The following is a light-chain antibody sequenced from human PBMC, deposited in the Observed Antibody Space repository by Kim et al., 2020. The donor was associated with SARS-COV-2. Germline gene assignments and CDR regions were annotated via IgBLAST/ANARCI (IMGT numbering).Light chain of an antibody. J-gene: IGLJ2*01. CDR3: HVWDSSSDHPGVV. CDR1: NIGSKS. V-gene: IGLV3-21*04. Sequence: SYELTQPPSVSVAPGKTARLTCGGNNIGSKSVHWYQQKPGQAPVLVIYYDSDRPSGIPERFSGSNSGNTATLTISRVEAGDEADYYCHVWDSSSDHPGVVFGGGTQLTVL. CDR2: YDS.